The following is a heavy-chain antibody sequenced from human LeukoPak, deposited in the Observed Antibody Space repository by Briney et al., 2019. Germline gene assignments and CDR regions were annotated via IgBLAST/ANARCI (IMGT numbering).Heavy chain of an antibody. CDR1: GFTFSTYS. Sequence: GGSLRLSCAASGFTFSTYSMIWVRQAPGKGLEWVSSVSGTSEYIYYADSVRGRFTISRDNAKNTVYLQMNSLRAEDTAVYYCAREYNSGPKQTDAFDIWGQGTMVTVSS. CDR2: VSGTSEYI. CDR3: AREYNSGPKQTDAFDI. D-gene: IGHD3-22*01. J-gene: IGHJ3*02. V-gene: IGHV3-21*06.